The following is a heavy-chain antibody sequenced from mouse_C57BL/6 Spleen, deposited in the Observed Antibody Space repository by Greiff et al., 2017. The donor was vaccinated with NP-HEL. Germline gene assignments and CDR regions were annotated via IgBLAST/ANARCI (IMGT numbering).Heavy chain of an antibody. Sequence: VQLQQPGAELVRPGSSVKLSCKASGYTFTSYWMDWVKQRPGQGLEWIGNIYPSDSETHYNQKFKDKATLTVDKSSSTAYMQLSSLTSEDSAVYYCARFNIFYYGSSYPDYWGQGTTLTVSS. CDR1: GYTFTSYW. CDR2: IYPSDSET. V-gene: IGHV1-61*01. J-gene: IGHJ2*01. CDR3: ARFNIFYYGSSYPDY. D-gene: IGHD1-1*01.